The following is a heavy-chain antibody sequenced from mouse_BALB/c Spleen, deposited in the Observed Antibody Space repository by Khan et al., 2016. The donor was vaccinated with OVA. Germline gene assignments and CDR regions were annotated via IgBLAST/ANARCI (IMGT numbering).Heavy chain of an antibody. CDR2: INTETGEP. D-gene: IGHD1-1*01. CDR1: GYTFTDYS. CDR3: VRNFLYYYGSSPFAY. J-gene: IGHJ3*01. Sequence: QIQLVQSGPELKKPGETVKISCKASGYTFTDYSMHWVKQAPGKGLKWMGWINTETGEPTYADDFKGRFAFSLETSASTAYLQINNLKNEDTATDFCVRNFLYYYGSSPFAYWGQGTLVTVTA. V-gene: IGHV9-2-1*01.